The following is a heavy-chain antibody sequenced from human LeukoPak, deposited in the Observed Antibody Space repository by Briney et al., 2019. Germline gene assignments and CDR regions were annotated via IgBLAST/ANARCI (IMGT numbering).Heavy chain of an antibody. CDR2: FFPGVGVS. V-gene: IGHV1-69*02. J-gene: IGHJ4*02. Sequence: ASVKVSCKASGGSFSTYPFTWVRQAPGHGLEWMGRFFPGVGVSTYAQRFNGRVTFTADASTTTSFMEVASLKSDDTAVYYCARGQSSANDRKGRTGLDSWGQGTLVTVSS. CDR1: GGSFSTYP. CDR3: ARGQSSANDRKGRTGLDS. D-gene: IGHD2-2*01.